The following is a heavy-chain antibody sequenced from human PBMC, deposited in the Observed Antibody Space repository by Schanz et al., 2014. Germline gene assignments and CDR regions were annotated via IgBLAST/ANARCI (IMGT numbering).Heavy chain of an antibody. CDR3: ARRRWNTLYVGYYLDY. J-gene: IGHJ4*02. V-gene: IGHV3-11*01. D-gene: IGHD1-1*01. CDR2: ISGSATTI. Sequence: QVQLVESGGGLVKPGGSLRLSCAASGFTFSDYYMSWIRQAPGKGLEWVSYISGSATTIYYADSVKGRFTISRDNAKNSLSLKLHSLRPEDTAVYYCARRRWNTLYVGYYLDYWGQGTLVTVSS. CDR1: GFTFSDYY.